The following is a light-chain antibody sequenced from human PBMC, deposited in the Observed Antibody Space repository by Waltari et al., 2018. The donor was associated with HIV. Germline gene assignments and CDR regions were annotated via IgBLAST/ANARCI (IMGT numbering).Light chain of an antibody. J-gene: IGKJ5*01. V-gene: IGKV3-15*01. Sequence: ENVMTQSPATLSVSPGERVTFPCRASQNVTKNVAWYQQKPGQAPRLLISDASSRATGVPATFSGSGSGTDFTLTISSLQSEDFAVYFCQQYANWPFTFGQGTRLEIK. CDR1: QNVTKN. CDR2: DAS. CDR3: QQYANWPFT.